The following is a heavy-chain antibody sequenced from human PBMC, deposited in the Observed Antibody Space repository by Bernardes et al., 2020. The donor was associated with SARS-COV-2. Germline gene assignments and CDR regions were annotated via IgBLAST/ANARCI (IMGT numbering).Heavy chain of an antibody. CDR2: FDPEDGET. J-gene: IGHJ5*02. D-gene: IGHD6-19*01. CDR3: ATVPPFISGWYLSVHPNWFDP. Sequence: QAPGKGLEWMGGFDPEDGETIYAQKFQGRVTMTEDTSTDTAYMELSSLRSEDTAVYYCATVPPFISGWYLSVHPNWFDPWGQGTLVTVSS. V-gene: IGHV1-24*01.